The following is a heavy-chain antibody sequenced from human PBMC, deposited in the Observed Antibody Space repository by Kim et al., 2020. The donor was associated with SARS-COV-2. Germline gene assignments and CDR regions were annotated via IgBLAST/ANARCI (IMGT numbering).Heavy chain of an antibody. CDR1: GGTFISYT. V-gene: IGHV1-69*04. CDR3: ARDPYYYDSSGYQGGDY. Sequence: SVKVSCKASGGTFISYTISWVRQAPGQGLEWMGRIIPILGIANYAQKFQGRVTITADKSTSTAYMELSSLRSEDTAVYYCARDPYYYDSSGYQGGDYGGQGTLVRVSS. D-gene: IGHD3-22*01. J-gene: IGHJ4*02. CDR2: IIPILGIA.